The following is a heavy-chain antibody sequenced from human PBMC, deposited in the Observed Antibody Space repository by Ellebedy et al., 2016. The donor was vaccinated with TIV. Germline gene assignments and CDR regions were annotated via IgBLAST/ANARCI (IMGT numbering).Heavy chain of an antibody. Sequence: GESLKISXAASGFTFSSCAMSWVRQAPGKGLEWVSAISGSGGSTYYADSVKGRFTISRDNSKNTLYLQMNSLRAEDTAVYYCANDYWDYWGQGTLVTVSS. V-gene: IGHV3-23*01. J-gene: IGHJ4*02. CDR1: GFTFSSCA. CDR2: ISGSGGST. CDR3: ANDYWDY.